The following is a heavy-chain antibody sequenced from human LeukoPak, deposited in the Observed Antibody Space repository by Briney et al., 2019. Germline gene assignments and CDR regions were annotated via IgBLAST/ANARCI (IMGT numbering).Heavy chain of an antibody. D-gene: IGHD3-22*01. CDR1: GFTLSSYS. CDR2: ISSSSSTI. Sequence: GGSLRLSCAASGFTLSSYSMNWVRQAPGKGLEWVSYISSSSSTIYYADSVKGRFTISRDNAKNSLYLQMNSLRDEDTAVYYCARDWDYYDSSGYQPDYWGQGTLVTVSS. V-gene: IGHV3-48*02. J-gene: IGHJ4*02. CDR3: ARDWDYYDSSGYQPDY.